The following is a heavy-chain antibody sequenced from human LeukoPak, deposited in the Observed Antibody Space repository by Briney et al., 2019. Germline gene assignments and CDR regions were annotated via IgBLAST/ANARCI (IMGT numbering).Heavy chain of an antibody. CDR3: AKDCDWGLDYADS. V-gene: IGHV3-53*01. D-gene: IGHD3/OR15-3a*01. Sequence: PGGSLRLSCAASGFTVSSNYMSWVRQAPGKGLEWVSVIYSGASTYYADSVKGRFTISRDNSKNTLYLQMNTLRVEDTAVYYCAKDCDWGLDYADSWGQGTLVTVSS. CDR1: GFTVSSNY. CDR2: IYSGAST. J-gene: IGHJ1*01.